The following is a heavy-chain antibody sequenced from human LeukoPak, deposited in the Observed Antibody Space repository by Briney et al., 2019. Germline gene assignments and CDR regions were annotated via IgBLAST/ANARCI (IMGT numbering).Heavy chain of an antibody. CDR2: INSDGSDR. D-gene: IGHD5-24*01. Sequence: PGGSLRLSCAASGFTFSSSWIHWVRQPPGKGLVWVSRINSDGSDRSYADSVKGRFTISRDNAKNTVYLEMNSLRAEDTAVYYCARDGGWLQFTYFDYWGQGTLVTVSS. V-gene: IGHV3-74*01. CDR1: GFTFSSSW. J-gene: IGHJ4*02. CDR3: ARDGGWLQFTYFDY.